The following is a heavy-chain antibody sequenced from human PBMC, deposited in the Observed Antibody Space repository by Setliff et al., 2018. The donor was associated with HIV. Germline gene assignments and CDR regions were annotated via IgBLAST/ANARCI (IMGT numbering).Heavy chain of an antibody. V-gene: IGHV4-61*01. D-gene: IGHD3-22*01. CDR2: IYYSGST. CDR3: ARVLLKDTSGYRAYYYYYMDV. J-gene: IGHJ6*03. CDR1: GGSVSTGNYY. Sequence: ASETLSLTCTVSGGSVSTGNYYWNWIRLPPGKGLEWIGYIYYSGSTNYNPSLKSRVTISVDTSKNQFSLKLSSVTAADTAVYYCARVLLKDTSGYRAYYYYYMDVWGKGTTVTVSS.